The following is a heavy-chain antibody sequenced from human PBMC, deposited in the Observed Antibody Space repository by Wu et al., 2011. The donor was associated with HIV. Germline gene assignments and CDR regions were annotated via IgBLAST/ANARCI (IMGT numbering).Heavy chain of an antibody. Sequence: IYAXKFQGRVTMTRDTSISTAYMEMTRLQSDDTAVYYCARAASAAGGDYWGQGTLVTVSS. CDR3: ARAASAAGGDY. V-gene: IGHV1-2*02. J-gene: IGHJ4*02. D-gene: IGHD2-15*01.